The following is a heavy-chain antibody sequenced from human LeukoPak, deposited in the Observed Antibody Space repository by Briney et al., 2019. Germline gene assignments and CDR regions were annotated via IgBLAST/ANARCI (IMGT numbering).Heavy chain of an antibody. D-gene: IGHD3-22*01. V-gene: IGHV3-49*04. Sequence: GGSLRPSCTSSGFTFGDYAMSWVRQAPGKGLEWVGYIRNKAYGGTTDYAASVKGRFTISRDDSKSIAYLQMNSLKTDDTAVYYCFRDYYDSRPGFDFWGQGTMVTVSS. CDR3: FRDYYDSRPGFDF. CDR1: GFTFGDYA. J-gene: IGHJ3*01. CDR2: IRNKAYGGTT.